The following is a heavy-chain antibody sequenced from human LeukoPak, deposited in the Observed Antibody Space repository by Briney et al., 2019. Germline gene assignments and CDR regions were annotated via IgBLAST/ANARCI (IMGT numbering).Heavy chain of an antibody. V-gene: IGHV4-34*01. CDR1: GGSFSGYY. Sequence: SETLSLTCAVYGGSFSGYYWSWIRQPPGKGLEWIGEINHSGSTNYNPSLKSRVTISVDTSKNQFSLKLSSVTAADTAVYYCARQQNDYDSGSIYWGQGTLVTVSS. D-gene: IGHD4-17*01. CDR2: INHSGST. J-gene: IGHJ4*02. CDR3: ARQQNDYDSGSIY.